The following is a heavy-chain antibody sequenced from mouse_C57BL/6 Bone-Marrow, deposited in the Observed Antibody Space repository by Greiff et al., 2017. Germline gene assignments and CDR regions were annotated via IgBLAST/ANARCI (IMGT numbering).Heavy chain of an antibody. V-gene: IGHV1-18*01. CDR2: INPNNGGT. Sequence: EVQLQQSGPELVKPGASVKIPCKASGYTFTDYNMDWVKQSHGKSLEWIGDINPNNGGTIYNQKFKGKATLTVDKSSSTAYMELRSLTSEDTAVYYCARKSDGYYLYYAMDYWGQGTSVTVSS. CDR1: GYTFTDYN. CDR3: ARKSDGYYLYYAMDY. J-gene: IGHJ4*01. D-gene: IGHD2-3*01.